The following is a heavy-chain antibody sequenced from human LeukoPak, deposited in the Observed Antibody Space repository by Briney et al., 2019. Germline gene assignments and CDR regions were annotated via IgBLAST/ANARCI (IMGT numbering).Heavy chain of an antibody. CDR2: ISYDGSNK. J-gene: IGHJ6*03. D-gene: IGHD3-9*01. CDR1: GFTFSSYG. V-gene: IGHV3-30*18. CDR3: AKGVKVPLLRYFSYYMDV. Sequence: GGSLRLSCAASGFTFSSYGMHWVRQAPGKGLEWVAVISYDGSNKYYADSVKGRFTISRDNSKNTLYLQMNSLRAEDTAVYYCAKGVKVPLLRYFSYYMDVWGKGTTVTISS.